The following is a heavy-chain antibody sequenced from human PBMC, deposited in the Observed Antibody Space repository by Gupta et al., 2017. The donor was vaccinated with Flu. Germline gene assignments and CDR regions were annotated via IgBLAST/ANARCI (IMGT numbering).Heavy chain of an antibody. CDR1: GGSFSDYY. CDR2: VYNSGST. CDR3: AIHLHLEV. Sequence: QVLLQESGPGLVKPSETLSLTCTVSGGSFSDYYWNWIRQPPGKGREWIGYVYNSGSTNYNPSLKSRVTISAHTSKNQFSLKLTSVTAADTAVYYCAIHLHLEVWGQGTLVTVSS. V-gene: IGHV4-59*08. J-gene: IGHJ4*02.